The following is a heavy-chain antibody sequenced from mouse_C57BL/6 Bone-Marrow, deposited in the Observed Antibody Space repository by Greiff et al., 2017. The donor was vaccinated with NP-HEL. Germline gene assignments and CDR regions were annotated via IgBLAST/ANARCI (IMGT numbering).Heavy chain of an antibody. D-gene: IGHD2-1*01. J-gene: IGHJ4*01. Sequence: EVKVVESGPELVKPGASVKIPCKASGYTFTDYNIDWVKQSHGKSLEWIGDINPNNGGTIYNQKFKGKATLTVDKSSSTAYMELRSLTSEDTAVYYCARGPIYPYYYAMDYWGQGTSVTVSS. CDR2: INPNNGGT. V-gene: IGHV1-18*01. CDR3: ARGPIYPYYYAMDY. CDR1: GYTFTDYN.